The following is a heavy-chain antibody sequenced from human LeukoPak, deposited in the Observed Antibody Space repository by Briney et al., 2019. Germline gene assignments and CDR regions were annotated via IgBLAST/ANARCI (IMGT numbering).Heavy chain of an antibody. CDR1: GFSLSDYY. D-gene: IGHD1-26*01. Sequence: PGGSLRLSCAASGFSLSDYYMTWIRQAAGKGLEWVSYISSSSSYIYYADSVKGRFTISRDNAKNSLYLQMNSLRAEDTAVYYCARGRVGATDFDYWGQGTLVTVSS. V-gene: IGHV3-11*06. J-gene: IGHJ4*02. CDR3: ARGRVGATDFDY. CDR2: ISSSSSYI.